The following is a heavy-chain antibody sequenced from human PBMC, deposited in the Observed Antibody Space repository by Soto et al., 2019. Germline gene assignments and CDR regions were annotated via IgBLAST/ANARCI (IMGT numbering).Heavy chain of an antibody. J-gene: IGHJ4*02. D-gene: IGHD1-7*01. Sequence: SETLSLTCTVSGGSISSGNYYWSWIRQPPGKGLEWIGFMSYSGSTSYNASLKSRVTISVDTSKSQFSLNLSFVTAADTAVYYCATMGTPATGLYYFDNWGQGTLVTVLL. CDR3: ATMGTPATGLYYFDN. CDR1: GGSISSGNYY. CDR2: MSYSGST. V-gene: IGHV4-30-4*01.